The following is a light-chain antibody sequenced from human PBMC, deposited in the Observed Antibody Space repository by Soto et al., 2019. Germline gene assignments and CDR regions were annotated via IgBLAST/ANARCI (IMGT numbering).Light chain of an antibody. Sequence: QSALTQPASVSGSHGQSITISCTGTNNDVGGYKLVSWYQQHPGKVPKVVIYEGSKRPSGTSDRFSGSKSGHTASLTISGLQTEDEAVYYCGSYTSSSNYVFGTGTKLTVL. V-gene: IGLV2-14*02. CDR2: EGS. CDR1: NNDVGGYKL. J-gene: IGLJ1*01. CDR3: GSYTSSSNYV.